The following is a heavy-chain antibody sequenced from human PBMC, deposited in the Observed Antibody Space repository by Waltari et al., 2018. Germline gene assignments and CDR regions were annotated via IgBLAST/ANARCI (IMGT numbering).Heavy chain of an antibody. V-gene: IGHV4-34*01. Sequence: QVQLQQWGAGLLKPSETLSLTCAVYGGSFSGYYWSWIRQPPGKGLEWIGEINHSGSTNYNPSLKSRVTISVDTSKNQFSLKLSSVTAADTAVYYCARGDRAYDFWSGYDPSDLTTEDYWGQGTLVTVSS. D-gene: IGHD3-3*01. CDR3: ARGDRAYDFWSGYDPSDLTTEDY. CDR2: INHSGST. J-gene: IGHJ4*02. CDR1: GGSFSGYY.